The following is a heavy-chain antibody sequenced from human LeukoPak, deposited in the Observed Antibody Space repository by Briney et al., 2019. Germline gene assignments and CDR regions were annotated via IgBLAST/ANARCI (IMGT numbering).Heavy chain of an antibody. V-gene: IGHV3-30*18. CDR1: GFTFSSYG. J-gene: IGHJ4*02. CDR3: AKDSGNLRYYFDY. D-gene: IGHD1-14*01. CDR2: ISYDGGNK. Sequence: GRSLRLSCAASGFTFSSYGMHWVRQAPGKGLEWVAVISYDGGNKYYADSVKGRFTISRDNSKNTLYLQMNSLRAEDTAVYYCAKDSGNLRYYFDYWGQGTLVTVSS.